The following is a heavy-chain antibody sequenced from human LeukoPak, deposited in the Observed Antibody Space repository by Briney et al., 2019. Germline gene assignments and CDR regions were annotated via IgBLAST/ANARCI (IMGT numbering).Heavy chain of an antibody. CDR1: GGTFSSYA. V-gene: IGHV1-69*06. J-gene: IGHJ4*02. D-gene: IGHD1-14*01. Sequence: GASVKVSCKASGGTFSSYAISWVRQAPGQGLEWMGGIIPIFGTANYAQKFQGRVTITVDKSTSTAYMELSSLRSEDTAVYYCAREKPGAFDYWGQGTLVTVSS. CDR3: AREKPGAFDY. CDR2: IIPIFGTA.